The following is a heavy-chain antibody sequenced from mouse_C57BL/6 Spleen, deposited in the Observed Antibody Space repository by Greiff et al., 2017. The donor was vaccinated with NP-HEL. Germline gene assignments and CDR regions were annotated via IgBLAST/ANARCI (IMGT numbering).Heavy chain of an antibody. D-gene: IGHD2-5*01. Sequence: VQLQQSGPELVKPGASVKISCKASGYAFSSSWMNWVKQRPGKGLEWIGRIYPGDGDTNYNGKFKGKATLTADKSSSTAYMQLSSLTSEDSAVYFCARSWSNYDVSWFAYWGQGTLVTVSA. V-gene: IGHV1-82*01. CDR3: ARSWSNYDVSWFAY. CDR1: GYAFSSSW. CDR2: IYPGDGDT. J-gene: IGHJ3*01.